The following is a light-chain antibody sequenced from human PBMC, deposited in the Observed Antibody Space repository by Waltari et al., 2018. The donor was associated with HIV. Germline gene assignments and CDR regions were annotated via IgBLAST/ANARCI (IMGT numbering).Light chain of an antibody. J-gene: IGLJ2*01. CDR1: SSNIGNNP. V-gene: IGLV1-44*01. CDR3: ASWDNNVAGRV. CDR2: SDN. Sequence: QSVLTQPPSASGSPGQRVTISCSGSSSNIGNNPTNWYQQLPGTAPKLLVYSDNPRPSGVPDRFSGSKSGTSASLAISGLQSEDEGDYYCASWDNNVAGRVFGGRTRLTVL.